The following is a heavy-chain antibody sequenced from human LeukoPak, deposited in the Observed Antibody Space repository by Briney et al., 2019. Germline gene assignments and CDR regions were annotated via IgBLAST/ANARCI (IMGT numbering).Heavy chain of an antibody. D-gene: IGHD3-10*01. Sequence: PSETLSLTCTVSGGSISSGDYYWSWIRQPPGKGLEWIGYIYYSGSTYYNPSLKSRVTISVDTSKSQFSLRLSSVTAADTAVYYCARLTITMVRGVPNWFDPWGQGTLVTVSS. CDR2: IYYSGST. V-gene: IGHV4-30-4*01. J-gene: IGHJ5*02. CDR1: GGSISSGDYY. CDR3: ARLTITMVRGVPNWFDP.